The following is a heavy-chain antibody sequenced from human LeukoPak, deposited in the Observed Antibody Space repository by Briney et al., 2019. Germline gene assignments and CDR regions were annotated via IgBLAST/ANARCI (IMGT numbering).Heavy chain of an antibody. J-gene: IGHJ4*02. Sequence: GGSLRLSCVASGFTFSSYSMNWVRQAPGKGLEWVSSISSSSSYIYYADSVKGRFTISRDNSKKTVYLQMSGLRAEDTALYYCAKAHCSPTSCSRIDYWGQGTLVTVSS. CDR2: ISSSSSYI. D-gene: IGHD2-2*01. V-gene: IGHV3-21*04. CDR3: AKAHCSPTSCSRIDY. CDR1: GFTFSSYS.